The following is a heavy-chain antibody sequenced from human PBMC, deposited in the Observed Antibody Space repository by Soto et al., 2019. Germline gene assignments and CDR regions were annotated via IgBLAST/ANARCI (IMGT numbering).Heavy chain of an antibody. CDR1: GYSVTSSDYY. D-gene: IGHD2-15*01. CDR2: MFYSVLT. CDR3: APLSVSLSGPYGIHV. Sequence: PSETLSLTCSVSGYSVTSSDYYWAWIRQPPGKGLEWIGSMFYSVLTYYNPSLKSRVTLSVDTSKNQFSVRLNSVTAADTAVYYCAPLSVSLSGPYGIHVWRQGTTVTVSS. V-gene: IGHV4-39*01. J-gene: IGHJ6*02.